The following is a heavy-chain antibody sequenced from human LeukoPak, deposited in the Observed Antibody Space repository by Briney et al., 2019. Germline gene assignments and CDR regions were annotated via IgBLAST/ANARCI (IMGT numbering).Heavy chain of an antibody. J-gene: IGHJ5*02. D-gene: IGHD3-10*01. V-gene: IGHV1-2*02. Sequence: ASVKVSCKASGYIFTDNYMHWVRQAPGQGLEWMGWINPKSGGTNYAQKFQGRVTMTRDTSISTAFMELSRLRSDDTAIYYCARDIPYGSGSYYNFDWLDPWGQGTLVTVSS. CDR1: GYIFTDNY. CDR3: ARDIPYGSGSYYNFDWLDP. CDR2: INPKSGGT.